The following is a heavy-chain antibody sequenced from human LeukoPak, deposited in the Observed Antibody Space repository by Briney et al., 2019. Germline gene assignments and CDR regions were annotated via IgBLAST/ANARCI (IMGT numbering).Heavy chain of an antibody. CDR1: GYSISSGKY. CDR2: IYESGST. J-gene: IGHJ4*02. D-gene: IGHD2-21*01. Sequence: PSETLSLTCSVSGYSISSGKYWAWIRQTPGKGLEWIGSIYESGSTYYTPSLKSRVTMSVDTSKHQFSLSLTSVTAADTAVYFCARGPGISGDHIYPDYWGQGIQVTVSS. CDR3: ARGPGISGDHIYPDY. V-gene: IGHV4-38-2*02.